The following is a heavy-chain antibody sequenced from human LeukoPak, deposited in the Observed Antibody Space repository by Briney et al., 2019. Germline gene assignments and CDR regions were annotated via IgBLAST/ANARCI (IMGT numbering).Heavy chain of an antibody. J-gene: IGHJ6*02. CDR3: ASAVEMATIPRYYYYYGMDV. Sequence: SETLSLTCTVSGGSISSSSYYWGWIRQPPGKGLEWIGRIYYSGSTYYNPSLKGRVTISVDTSKNQFSLKLSSVTAADTAVYYCASAVEMATIPRYYYYYGMDVWGQGTTVTVSS. CDR1: GGSISSSSYY. V-gene: IGHV4-39*07. D-gene: IGHD5-24*01. CDR2: IYYSGST.